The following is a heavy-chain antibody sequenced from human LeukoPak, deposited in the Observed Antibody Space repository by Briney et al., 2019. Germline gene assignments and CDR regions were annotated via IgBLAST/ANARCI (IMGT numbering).Heavy chain of an antibody. Sequence: GGGPRLSCAASGFTLSSYIMNWGRPAPGEGGEWLSYISSSGSTIYYADSVKGRFTISRDNAKNSLYLQMNSLRAEDTAVYYCARDEYYDSSGYTSWGQGTLVTVSS. V-gene: IGHV3-48*01. CDR3: ARDEYYDSSGYTS. J-gene: IGHJ4*02. CDR2: ISSSGSTI. CDR1: GFTLSSYI. D-gene: IGHD3-22*01.